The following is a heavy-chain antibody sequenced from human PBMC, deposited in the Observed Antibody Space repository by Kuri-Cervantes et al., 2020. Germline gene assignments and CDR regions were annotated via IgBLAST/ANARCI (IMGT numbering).Heavy chain of an antibody. CDR1: GFTFSSYS. Sequence: GESLKISCAASGFTFSSYSMNWVRQAPGKGLEWVSSISSSSSYIYYADSVKGRFTISRDNVKNSPYLQMNSLRAEDTAVYYCARVRVSDDAVDYWGQGTLVTVSS. J-gene: IGHJ4*02. V-gene: IGHV3-21*01. CDR2: ISSSSSYI. D-gene: IGHD1-1*01. CDR3: ARVRVSDDAVDY.